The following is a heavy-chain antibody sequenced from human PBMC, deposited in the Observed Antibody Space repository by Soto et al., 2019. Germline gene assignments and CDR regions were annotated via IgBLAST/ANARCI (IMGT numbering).Heavy chain of an antibody. J-gene: IGHJ4*02. Sequence: GSLRLSCAASGFTFSSYAMSWVRQAPGKGLEWVSAISGSGGSTYYADSVKGRFTISRDNSKNTLYLQMNSLRAEDTAVYYCAKDGWYSSSWYDMVFDYWGQGTLVTV. CDR2: ISGSGGST. CDR3: AKDGWYSSSWYDMVFDY. CDR1: GFTFSSYA. V-gene: IGHV3-23*01. D-gene: IGHD6-13*01.